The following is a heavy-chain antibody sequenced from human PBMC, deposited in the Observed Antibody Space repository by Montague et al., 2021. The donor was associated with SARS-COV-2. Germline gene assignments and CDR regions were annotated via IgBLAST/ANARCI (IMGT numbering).Heavy chain of an antibody. CDR2: INHGGTA. Sequence: SETLSLTCAVYGGSFSGYFWSWIRQPPGRGLEWIGEINHGGTADYNPSLTSRVTLSVDTSKAQFPLILTSVTAAATAVYYCARERGRGVDYFDPWGQGTLVIVSS. CDR1: GGSFSGYF. D-gene: IGHD4-11*01. J-gene: IGHJ5*02. CDR3: ARERGRGVDYFDP. V-gene: IGHV4-34*01.